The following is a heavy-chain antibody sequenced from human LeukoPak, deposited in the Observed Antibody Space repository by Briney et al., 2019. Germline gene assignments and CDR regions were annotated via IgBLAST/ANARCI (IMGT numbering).Heavy chain of an antibody. CDR3: ARDLGARFLEWQNWFDP. CDR2: IYYSGST. V-gene: IGHV4-31*03. Sequence: PSETLSLTCTVSGGSISSGGYYWSWIRQHPGKGLEWIGYIYYSGSTYYNPSLKSRATISVDTSKNQFSLKLSSVTAADTAVYYCARDLGARFLEWQNWFDPWGQGTLVTVSS. D-gene: IGHD3-3*01. CDR1: GGSISSGGYY. J-gene: IGHJ5*02.